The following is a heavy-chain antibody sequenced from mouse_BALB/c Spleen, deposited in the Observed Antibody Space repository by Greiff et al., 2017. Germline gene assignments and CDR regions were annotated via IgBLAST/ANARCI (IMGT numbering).Heavy chain of an antibody. V-gene: IGHV3-6*02. CDR1: GYSITSGYY. CDR3: ARGLYDGYYAPAY. D-gene: IGHD2-3*01. J-gene: IGHJ2*01. CDR2: ISYDGSN. Sequence: EVKLLESGPGLVKPSQSLSLTCSVTGYSITSGYYWNWIRQFPGNKLEWMGYISYDGSNNYNPSLKNRISITRDTSKNQFFLKLNSVTTEDTATYYCARGLYDGYYAPAYWGQGTTLTVSS.